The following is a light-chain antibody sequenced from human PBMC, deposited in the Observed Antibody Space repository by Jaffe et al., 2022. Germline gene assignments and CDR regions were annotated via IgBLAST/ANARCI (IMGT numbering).Light chain of an antibody. V-gene: IGLV2-23*02. CDR1: SSDVGGYDL. CDR3: CSYGGSDTLWV. J-gene: IGLJ3*02. CDR2: DVT. Sequence: QSALTQPASVSGSPGQSITISCTGTSSDVGGYDLVSWYQHHSGKSTKLIIYDVTKRPSGVSNRFSAFKSGNTASLTISGVKTEDEADYFCCSYGGSDTLWVFGGGTKLTVL.